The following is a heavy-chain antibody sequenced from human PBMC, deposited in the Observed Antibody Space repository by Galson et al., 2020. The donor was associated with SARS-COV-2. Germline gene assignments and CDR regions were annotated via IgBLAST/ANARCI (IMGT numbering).Heavy chain of an antibody. J-gene: IGHJ4*02. CDR1: GFSLRTRGVG. CDR2: IFWDNDK. V-gene: IGHV2-5*02. CDR3: AHWWNYDDSGYSSFDY. D-gene: IGHD3-22*01. Sequence: ESGPTLVKPTQTLTLTCTFSGFSLRTRGVGVGWIRQPPGKALEYVATIFWDNDKRYRMSLKSRVTLTQDTSKNQVVLTMTNMDLADTATYYCAHWWNYDDSGYSSFDYWGPGTLVTVSA.